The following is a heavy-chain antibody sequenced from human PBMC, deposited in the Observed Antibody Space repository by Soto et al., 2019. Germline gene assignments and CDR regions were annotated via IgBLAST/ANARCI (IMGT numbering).Heavy chain of an antibody. D-gene: IGHD6-19*01. J-gene: IGHJ3*02. CDR2: ISGSGGTT. V-gene: IGHV3-23*01. CDR3: AKTANGWFSAFDI. Sequence: GVLRLSCAASGFTFSSYAMSWVRQAPGKGLEWVSAISGSGGTTYYADSVKGRFTFSRDNSKNTLYLQMNSLRAEDTAVYYCAKTANGWFSAFDIWGQGTMVTVSS. CDR1: GFTFSSYA.